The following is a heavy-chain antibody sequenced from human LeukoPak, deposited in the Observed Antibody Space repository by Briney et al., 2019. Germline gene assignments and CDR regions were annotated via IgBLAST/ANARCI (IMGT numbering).Heavy chain of an antibody. CDR1: GFTFSSYE. CDR2: INSDGTST. J-gene: IGHJ4*02. Sequence: GGSLRLSCAASGFTFSSYEMNWVRQAPGKGLVWVSRINSDGTSTSYADSVKGRFTISRDNAKNTLYLQMNSLRPEDTAVYYCGREIEAPGKTLDYWGQGTLVTVSS. CDR3: GREIEAPGKTLDY. V-gene: IGHV3-74*01.